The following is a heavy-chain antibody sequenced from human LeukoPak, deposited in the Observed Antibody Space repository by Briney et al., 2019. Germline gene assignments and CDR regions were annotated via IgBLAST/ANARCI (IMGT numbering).Heavy chain of an antibody. CDR3: ARHSPYLDAFDI. CDR1: GGSFSGYY. Sequence: SETLSLTCAVYGGSFSGYYWSWIRQPPGKGLEWIGEINHSGSTNYNPSLKSRVTISVDTSKNQFSLKLSSVTAADTAVYYCARHSPYLDAFDIWGQGTMVTVSS. V-gene: IGHV4-34*01. J-gene: IGHJ3*02. D-gene: IGHD2-15*01. CDR2: INHSGST.